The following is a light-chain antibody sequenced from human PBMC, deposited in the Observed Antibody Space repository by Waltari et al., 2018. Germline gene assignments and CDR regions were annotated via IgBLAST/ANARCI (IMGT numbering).Light chain of an antibody. CDR1: RSDVGGYDF. J-gene: IGLJ2*01. CDR2: DVT. Sequence: QSALTQPRSVSGSPGQSVTISCTGSRSDVGGYDFVSWYQQHPGEAPKLLFYDVTKRPSGGPDRFSGSKAANTASLTISGRQAEDEADYYCCSFAVNYMVIFGGGSKLTVL. CDR3: CSFAVNYMVI. V-gene: IGLV2-11*01.